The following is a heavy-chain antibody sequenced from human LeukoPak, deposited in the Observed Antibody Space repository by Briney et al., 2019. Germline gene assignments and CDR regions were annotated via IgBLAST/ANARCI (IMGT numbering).Heavy chain of an antibody. CDR2: INPSGGST. CDR1: GYTLTSYY. V-gene: IGHV1-46*01. CDR3: ARSSFYGDYEA. Sequence: GASVKVSCKASGYTLTSYYMHWVRQAPGQGLEWMGIINPSGGSTSYAQKFQGRVTMTRDMSTSTVYMELSSLRSEDTAVYYCARSSFYGDYEAWGQGTLVTASS. J-gene: IGHJ4*02. D-gene: IGHD4-17*01.